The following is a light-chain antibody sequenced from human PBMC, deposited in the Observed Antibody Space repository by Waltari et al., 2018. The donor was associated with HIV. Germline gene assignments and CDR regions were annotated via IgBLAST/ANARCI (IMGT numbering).Light chain of an antibody. J-gene: IGLJ1*01. Sequence: QSALAQPASVSGSPGQSITISCAGAVVDSGPEIYVSWYQQHPGRAPRLIIYMLSRRPSGVSVRFSGSSSGMSATLTISGLQSYDESHYYCSSYSTITSLYVFGTGTRVTVL. CDR2: MLS. V-gene: IGLV2-14*01. CDR1: VVDSGPEIY. CDR3: SSYSTITSLYV.